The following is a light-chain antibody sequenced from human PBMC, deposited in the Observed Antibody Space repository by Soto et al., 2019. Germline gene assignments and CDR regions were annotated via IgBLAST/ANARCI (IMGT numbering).Light chain of an antibody. J-gene: IGKJ4*01. CDR2: DAY. Sequence: EIVMTQSPATLSVSPGDRVTLSCRASHGVGSTLAWYRQQPGQAPRLLIYDAYIRATGVPARFSGSGSGTEFTLTISSLQSEDFAVYYCQHYKTWPLAFGGGTKVDIK. V-gene: IGKV3-15*01. CDR3: QHYKTWPLA. CDR1: HGVGST.